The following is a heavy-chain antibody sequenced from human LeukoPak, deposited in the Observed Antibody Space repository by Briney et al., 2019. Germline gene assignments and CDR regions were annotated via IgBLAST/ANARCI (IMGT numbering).Heavy chain of an antibody. D-gene: IGHD2-2*01. CDR3: ARYKLYHGAFDI. CDR2: IKDDGSQK. Sequence: GGSLRLSCAASGFTFSSYWMAWVRQAPGKELEWVANIKDDGSQKYYVDSVKGRFTISRDNAENSLYLQMNSLRAEDTAVYYCARYKLYHGAFDIWGQGTMVTVSS. J-gene: IGHJ3*02. CDR1: GFTFSSYW. V-gene: IGHV3-7*01.